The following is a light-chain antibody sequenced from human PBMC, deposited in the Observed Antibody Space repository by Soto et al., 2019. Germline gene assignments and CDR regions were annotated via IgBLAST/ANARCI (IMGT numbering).Light chain of an antibody. CDR3: GAWDSRLSADV. CDR1: SSNIGGNP. V-gene: IGLV1-51*01. J-gene: IGLJ1*01. CDR2: DDN. Sequence: QSALTQPPSVSAAPGQKVTISCSGRSSNIGGNPVSWYQQLPGTAPKLLIYDDNKRPSGIPDRFSGSKSGTSATLGITGFQTGDEADYYCGAWDSRLSADVFGTGTKVTVL.